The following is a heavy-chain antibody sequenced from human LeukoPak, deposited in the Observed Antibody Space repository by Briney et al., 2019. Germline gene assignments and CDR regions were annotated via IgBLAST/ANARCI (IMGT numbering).Heavy chain of an antibody. J-gene: IGHJ4*02. CDR1: GGSISSYF. V-gene: IGHV4-59*08. D-gene: IGHD1-26*01. CDR3: ARGPLGPTYLDY. CDR2: IYYSGST. Sequence: SETLSLTCTVSGGSISSYFCSWIRQPPGKGLEWIGYIYYSGSTNYNPSLKSRVTISVDTSKNQFSLKLSSVTAADTAVYYCARGPLGPTYLDYWGQGTLVTVSS.